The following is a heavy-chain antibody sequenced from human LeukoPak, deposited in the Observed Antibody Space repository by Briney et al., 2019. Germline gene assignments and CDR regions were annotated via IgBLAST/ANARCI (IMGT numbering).Heavy chain of an antibody. D-gene: IGHD3-3*01. CDR2: ISGSGGST. Sequence: GGSLRLSCAASGFTFSSYAMSWVRQAPGKGLEWVSAISGSGGSTYYADSVKGRFTISRDNSKNTLYLQMNSLRAEDTAVYYCATLYDFWSGSTRKYYFDYWGQGTLVTVSS. CDR1: GFTFSSYA. V-gene: IGHV3-23*01. J-gene: IGHJ4*02. CDR3: ATLYDFWSGSTRKYYFDY.